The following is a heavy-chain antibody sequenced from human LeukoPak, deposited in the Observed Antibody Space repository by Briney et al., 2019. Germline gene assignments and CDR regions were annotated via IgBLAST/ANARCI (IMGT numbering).Heavy chain of an antibody. CDR2: ISSNGGST. CDR3: ARDEGDHYGGNSQFDY. D-gene: IGHD4-23*01. V-gene: IGHV3-64*01. Sequence: PGGSLRLSCAASGFTFSNYAMHWVRQAPGKGLEYVSAISSNGGSTNYANSVKGRFSISRDNSKNTLYLQMGSLSAEDMAVYYCARDEGDHYGGNSQFDYWGQGTLVTVSS. CDR1: GFTFSNYA. J-gene: IGHJ4*02.